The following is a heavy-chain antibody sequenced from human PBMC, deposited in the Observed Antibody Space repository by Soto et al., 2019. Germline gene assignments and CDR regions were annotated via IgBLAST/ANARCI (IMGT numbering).Heavy chain of an antibody. D-gene: IGHD2-2*01. CDR1: CYSITNVNW. Sequence: SETLSLTCALFCYSITNVNWWALIRTTPGKGLEWIGYIFHSGTPHYSPSLKSRVTMSVDTSKNQFSLKVDSLTAEDTAVYYCARSPYADALDIWGQGT. V-gene: IGHV4-28*01. J-gene: IGHJ3*02. CDR2: IFHSGTP. CDR3: ARSPYADALDI.